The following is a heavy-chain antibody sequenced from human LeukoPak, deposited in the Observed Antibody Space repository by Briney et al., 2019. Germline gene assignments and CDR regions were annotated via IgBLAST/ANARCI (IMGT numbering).Heavy chain of an antibody. CDR2: IIPISGTA. Sequence: ASVKVSCKASGYTFTTYAMHWVRQAPGQRLEWMGGIIPISGTANYAQKFQGRVTITADESTSTAYMELSSLRSEDTAVYYCASRRGVTTPPHFDYWGQGTLVTVSS. D-gene: IGHD4-17*01. V-gene: IGHV1-69*13. CDR1: GYTFTTYA. CDR3: ASRRGVTTPPHFDY. J-gene: IGHJ4*02.